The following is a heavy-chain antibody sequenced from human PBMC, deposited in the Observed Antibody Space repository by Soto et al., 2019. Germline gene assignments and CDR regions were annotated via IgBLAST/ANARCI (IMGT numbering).Heavy chain of an antibody. CDR3: ARGAPLRVGATSFDS. V-gene: IGHV4-39*07. CDR2: IFYSGVT. J-gene: IGHJ4*02. CDR1: GDSISSSSHY. D-gene: IGHD1-26*01. Sequence: PSETLSLTCTVSGDSISSSSHYWVWIRQPPGKGLEWIGSIFYSGVTYYNPSLKSRVTISVDTSKNQFSLKLSSVTAADTAVYYCARGAPLRVGATSFDSWAQGTLVPVSS.